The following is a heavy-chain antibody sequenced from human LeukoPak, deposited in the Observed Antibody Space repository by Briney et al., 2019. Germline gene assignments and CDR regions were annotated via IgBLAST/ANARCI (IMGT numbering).Heavy chain of an antibody. CDR2: INTDGSST. Sequence: GSLRLSCAASGFTFSSYGMHWVRQAPGKGLEWVSHINTDGSSTSYADSVKGRFTISRDNSKNTLYLQMNSLRAEDTAVYYCAKDFPYYDSSGYYGYYFDYWGQGTLVTVSS. CDR1: GFTFSSYG. D-gene: IGHD3-22*01. V-gene: IGHV3-NL1*01. CDR3: AKDFPYYDSSGYYGYYFDY. J-gene: IGHJ4*02.